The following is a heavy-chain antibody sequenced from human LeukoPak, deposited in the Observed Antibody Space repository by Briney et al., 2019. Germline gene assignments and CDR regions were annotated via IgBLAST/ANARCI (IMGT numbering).Heavy chain of an antibody. J-gene: IGHJ4*02. V-gene: IGHV4-34*01. Sequence: PSETLSLTCAVYGGSFSGYYWSWIRQPPGKGLEWIGEINHSGSTNYNPSLKSRVTISVDTSKNQFSLKLSSVTAADTAVYYCAREAAAGIGYWGQGTLVTVSS. CDR2: INHSGST. D-gene: IGHD6-13*01. CDR1: GGSFSGYY. CDR3: AREAAAGIGY.